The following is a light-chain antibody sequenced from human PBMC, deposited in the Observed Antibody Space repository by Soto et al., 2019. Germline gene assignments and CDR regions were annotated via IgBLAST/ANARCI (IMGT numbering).Light chain of an antibody. CDR2: VNSDGSQ. CDR1: SGHSSYT. J-gene: IGLJ2*01. Sequence: QLVLTQSPSASASLGASVKLTCTLSSGHSSYTITWHQQQSEKGPRYLMKVNSDGSQRKGDGIPDRFSGSSSGAERYLTISSLQSEDEADYYCQTWGTGIRVFGGGTQLTVL. CDR3: QTWGTGIRV. V-gene: IGLV4-69*01.